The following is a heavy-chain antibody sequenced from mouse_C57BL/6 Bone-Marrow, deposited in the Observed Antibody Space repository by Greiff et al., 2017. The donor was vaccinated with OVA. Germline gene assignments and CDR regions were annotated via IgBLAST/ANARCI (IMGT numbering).Heavy chain of an antibody. V-gene: IGHV1-69*01. CDR2: IDPSDSYT. Sequence: VKLQQPGAELVMPGASVKLSCKASGYTFTSYWMHWVKQRPGQGLEWIGEIDPSDSYTNYNQKFKGKSTLTVDKSSSTAYMQLSSLTSEDSAVYYCARDYLDYWGQGTTLTVSS. CDR3: ARDYLDY. CDR1: GYTFTSYW. J-gene: IGHJ2*01. D-gene: IGHD2-4*01.